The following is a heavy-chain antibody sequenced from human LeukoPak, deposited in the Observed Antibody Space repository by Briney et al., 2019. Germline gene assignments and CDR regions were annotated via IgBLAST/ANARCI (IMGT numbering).Heavy chain of an antibody. D-gene: IGHD1-26*01. V-gene: IGHV4-4*07. Sequence: SETLSLTCSVSGGSFSTYYWSWIRQSAGKGLEWIGHIYADKTTDYNPSLKSRVAISLDRSKNQFSLKLNSVTAADTAVYYCARTETGVGATDYWGQGTLVTVSS. CDR2: IYADKTT. CDR3: ARTETGVGATDY. J-gene: IGHJ4*02. CDR1: GGSFSTYY.